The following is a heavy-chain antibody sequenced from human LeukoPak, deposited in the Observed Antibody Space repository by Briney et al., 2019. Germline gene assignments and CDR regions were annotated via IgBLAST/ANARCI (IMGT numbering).Heavy chain of an antibody. CDR1: GFTFSTYA. CDR2: ISYDGSNR. J-gene: IGHJ4*02. Sequence: PGGSLRLSCAASGFTFSTYAMNWVRQTPGKGLEWVAIISYDGSNRYYADSVKGRFTVSRDNSKNTLYLQMNSLRAEDTAVYYCARRTVTTIADYWGQGTLATVSS. CDR3: ARRTVTTIADY. V-gene: IGHV3-30-3*01. D-gene: IGHD4-17*01.